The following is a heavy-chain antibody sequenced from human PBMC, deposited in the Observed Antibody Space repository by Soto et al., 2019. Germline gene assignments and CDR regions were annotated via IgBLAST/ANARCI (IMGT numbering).Heavy chain of an antibody. CDR1: GGSISSYY. CDR2: IYDSGST. J-gene: IGHJ6*02. CDR3: ARAVYCSSWDRFTNLRLCRYYGMHV. D-gene: IGHD6-13*01. Sequence: QVQLQESGPGLVKPSETLSLTCTVSGGSISSYYWCWIQQPPGKGLVWIGYIYDSGSTNYNPSLKCRATIVVDTSKNQFSLKLSSVTAADMAVYYCARAVYCSSWDRFTNLRLCRYYGMHVWGQGTTVTVSS. V-gene: IGHV4-59*01.